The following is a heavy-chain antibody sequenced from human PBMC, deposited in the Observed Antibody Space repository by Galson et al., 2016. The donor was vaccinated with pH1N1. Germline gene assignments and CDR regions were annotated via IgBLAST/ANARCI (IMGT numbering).Heavy chain of an antibody. D-gene: IGHD3-9*01. CDR1: GFRFSSYG. V-gene: IGHV3-30*18. J-gene: IGHJ4*02. CDR3: AKDQSVFDFPIDY. CDR2: ISYDGSDK. Sequence: SLRLSCAASGFRFSSYGMHWVRQAPGKGLEWVAGISYDGSDKFYADSVKGRFTISRDNSKNTLYLLMDSLRYDDTAVYYCAKDQSVFDFPIDYWGQGTLVSVSS.